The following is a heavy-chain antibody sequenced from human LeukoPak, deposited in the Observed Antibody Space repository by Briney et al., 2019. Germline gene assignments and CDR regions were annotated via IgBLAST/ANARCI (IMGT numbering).Heavy chain of an antibody. CDR2: IRAYNGNA. J-gene: IGHJ4*02. CDR3: ARTPKRFGELYQPGDS. Sequence: ASVKVSCKASGYTFTNYGITWVRQVPGQGLEWLGWIRAYNGNANYAQNLQDRVTLTSDTSTSTAYMELRSLRSDDTGIYYCARTPKRFGELYQPGDSWGQGTLLTVSS. D-gene: IGHD3-10*01. CDR1: GYTFTNYG. V-gene: IGHV1-18*01.